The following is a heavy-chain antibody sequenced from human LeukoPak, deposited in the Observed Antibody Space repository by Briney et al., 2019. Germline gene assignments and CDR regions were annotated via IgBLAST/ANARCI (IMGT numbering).Heavy chain of an antibody. CDR1: GYFISSGYY. Sequence: SETLSLTCAVSGYFISSGYYWGWIRQPPGEGLEWIGSIYHSGSTYYNPSLKSRVTISVDTSKNQFSLKLNSVTAADTAVYYCASTATTVVTYYFDYWGQGTLVTVSS. CDR2: IYHSGST. D-gene: IGHD4-23*01. V-gene: IGHV4-38-2*01. CDR3: ASTATTVVTYYFDY. J-gene: IGHJ4*02.